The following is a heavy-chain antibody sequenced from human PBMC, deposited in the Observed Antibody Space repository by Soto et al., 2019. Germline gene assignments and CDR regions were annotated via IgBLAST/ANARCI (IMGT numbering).Heavy chain of an antibody. V-gene: IGHV3-23*01. D-gene: IGHD2-8*01. CDR2: LVGSGDDS. CDR1: GFTFSAYA. CDR3: ANDAGANNGVWEAFDL. Sequence: GGSLRLSCAASGFTFSAYAMSWVRQAPGKGLEWVSGLVGSGDDSHYAASERGRFTVSRDNSKNILFLQMNSLRAEDTAVYYCANDAGANNGVWEAFDLWGQGAKVTVSS. J-gene: IGHJ3*01.